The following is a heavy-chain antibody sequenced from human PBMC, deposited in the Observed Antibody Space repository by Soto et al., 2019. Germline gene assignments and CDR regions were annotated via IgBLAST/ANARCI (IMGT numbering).Heavy chain of an antibody. Sequence: QVQLVESGGGVVQPGRSLRLSCAASGFSFSTYVMHWVRQAPGKGLEWVAVISDDGTYNHYADSVKGRVTISRDNSKSTLYLHMNSLRVEDTALYYCAKNLGGGAWPYLDYFDYWGQGTLVTVSS. CDR3: AKNLGGGAWPYLDYFDY. D-gene: IGHD3-10*01. CDR2: ISDDGTYN. J-gene: IGHJ4*02. CDR1: GFSFSTYV. V-gene: IGHV3-30*18.